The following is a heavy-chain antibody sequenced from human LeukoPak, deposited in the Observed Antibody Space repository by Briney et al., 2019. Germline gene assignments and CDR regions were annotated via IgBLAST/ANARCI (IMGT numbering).Heavy chain of an antibody. CDR3: GTRGY. CDR1: GGSISSDY. CDR2: IYNSGSN. V-gene: IGHV4-59*08. Sequence: SETLSLTCTVSGGSISSDYWQWIRQPPGKGLEWVGYIYNSGSNTYNPSLKRRVTISIDTSKNQFSLKLTSVTAADTAVYYCGTRGYWGQGTLVSVSS. J-gene: IGHJ4*02.